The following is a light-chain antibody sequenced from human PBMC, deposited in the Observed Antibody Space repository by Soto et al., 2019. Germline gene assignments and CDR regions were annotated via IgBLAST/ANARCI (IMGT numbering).Light chain of an antibody. V-gene: IGKV3-11*01. CDR2: DAS. Sequence: EIVLTQSPATLSLSPGERATLSCRASQSVRKYLAWYQQKPGQAPRLLIHDASNRATGIPARFSGSGSGTDFTLTISSLEPEDFGVYYCQQRSNWPQITFGGGTKVEIK. J-gene: IGKJ4*01. CDR1: QSVRKY. CDR3: QQRSNWPQIT.